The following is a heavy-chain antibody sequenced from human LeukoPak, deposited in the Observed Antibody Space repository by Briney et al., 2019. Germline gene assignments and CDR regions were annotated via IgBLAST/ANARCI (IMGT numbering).Heavy chain of an antibody. Sequence: YPSETLFLTCTVSDGSISSYYWSWIRQPPGKGLEWLGYIYYSGSTNYNPSLKSRVSILLDTSKNQFSLKLNSVTAADTAIYYCARGWAYFDLWGRGTLVAVSS. CDR1: DGSISSYY. V-gene: IGHV4-59*01. J-gene: IGHJ2*01. D-gene: IGHD1-26*01. CDR2: IYYSGST. CDR3: ARGWAYFDL.